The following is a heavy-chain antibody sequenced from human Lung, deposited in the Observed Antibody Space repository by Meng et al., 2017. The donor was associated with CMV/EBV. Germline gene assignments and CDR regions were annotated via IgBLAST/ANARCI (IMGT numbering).Heavy chain of an antibody. J-gene: IGHJ6*02. CDR3: ASSLRYYDFWSGYYTGDYYYYGMDV. V-gene: IGHV4-39*07. CDR1: GGSISSSSYY. D-gene: IGHD3-3*01. CDR2: IYYSGST. Sequence: SETXSLXCTVSGGSISSSSYYWGWIRQPPGKGLEWIGSIYYSGSTYYNPSLKSRVTISVDTSKNQFSLKLSSVTAADTAVYYCASSLRYYDFWSGYYTGDYYYYGMDVXGQGXTVTVSS.